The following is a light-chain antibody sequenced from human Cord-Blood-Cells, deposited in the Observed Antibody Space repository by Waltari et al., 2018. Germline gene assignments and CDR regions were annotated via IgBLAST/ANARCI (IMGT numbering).Light chain of an antibody. Sequence: QSALTQPASVSGSPGQSITISCTGTSRDGGGYNHVSWYQQHPGKAPKLMIYDVSKRPSGVSNRFSGSKSGNTASLTISGLQAEDEADYYCSSYTSSSTLVFGGGTKLTVL. CDR3: SSYTSSSTLV. CDR2: DVS. CDR1: SRDGGGYNH. V-gene: IGLV2-14*01. J-gene: IGLJ3*02.